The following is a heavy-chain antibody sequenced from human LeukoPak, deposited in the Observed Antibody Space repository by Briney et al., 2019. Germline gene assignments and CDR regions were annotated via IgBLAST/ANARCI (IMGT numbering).Heavy chain of an antibody. V-gene: IGHV1-3*01. D-gene: IGHD6-13*01. Sequence: ASVKVSCKASGYTFTSYAMHWVRQAPGQRLEWMGWINAGNGSTKYSQKFQGRVTITRDTSASTAYMELSSLRSEDTAVYYCARHPDRAAAGTGFDYWGQGTLVTVSS. J-gene: IGHJ4*02. CDR1: GYTFTSYA. CDR2: INAGNGST. CDR3: ARHPDRAAAGTGFDY.